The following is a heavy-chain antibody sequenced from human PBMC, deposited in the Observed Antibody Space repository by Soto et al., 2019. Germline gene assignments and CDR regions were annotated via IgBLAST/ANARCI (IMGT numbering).Heavy chain of an antibody. J-gene: IGHJ5*02. CDR3: ATSNWFDP. CDR2: TYYSGST. V-gene: IGHV4-39*01. Sequence: QLQLQESGPGLVKPSETLSLTCTVSGGSISSRGYYWGWIRQPPGKGLEWIGTTYYSGSTYYNPSLKSRVTISVDTSKNHFSLKLSSATAADTAVYYCATSNWFDPWGQGTLVTVSS. CDR1: GGSISSRGYY.